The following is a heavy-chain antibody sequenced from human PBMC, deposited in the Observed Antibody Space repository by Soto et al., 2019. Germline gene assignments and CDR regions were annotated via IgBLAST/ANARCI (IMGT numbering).Heavy chain of an antibody. Sequence: GGSLRLSCAASGFTFDDYSIHWVRQAPWKGLEWVSGISWNSGSIGYADSVKGRFTISRDNAKNSLYLQMNSLRAEDTALYYCAKLSVSSGYYLDYLGQGTLVTVSS. CDR1: GFTFDDYS. J-gene: IGHJ4*02. D-gene: IGHD3-22*01. CDR3: AKLSVSSGYYLDY. CDR2: ISWNSGSI. V-gene: IGHV3-9*01.